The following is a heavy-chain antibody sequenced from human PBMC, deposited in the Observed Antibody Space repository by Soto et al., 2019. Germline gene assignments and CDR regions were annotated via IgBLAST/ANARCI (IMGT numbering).Heavy chain of an antibody. Sequence: ETLSLTCTVSGGSISSYYWSWIRQPPGKGLEWIGYIYYSGSTNYNPSLKSRVTISVDTSKNQFSLKLSSVTAADTAVYYCAREYDFWSGYRAFDIWGQGTMVTVSS. D-gene: IGHD3-3*01. CDR1: GGSISSYY. CDR3: AREYDFWSGYRAFDI. V-gene: IGHV4-59*01. J-gene: IGHJ3*02. CDR2: IYYSGST.